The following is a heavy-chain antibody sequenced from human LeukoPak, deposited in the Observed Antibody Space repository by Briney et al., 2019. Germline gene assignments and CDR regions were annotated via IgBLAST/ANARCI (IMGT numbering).Heavy chain of an antibody. CDR2: INPDSGDT. Sequence: LRASVKVSCKASGYTFTDYYIHWVRQAPGQGLEWMGWINPDSGDTAYAQEFQGRVTMTRATSISTTYMELSSLKASDTAMYYCARSLLGTAMEYEQREFDYWGQGTLVTVSS. V-gene: IGHV1-2*02. J-gene: IGHJ4*02. CDR1: GYTFTDYY. D-gene: IGHD5-18*01. CDR3: ARSLLGTAMEYEQREFDY.